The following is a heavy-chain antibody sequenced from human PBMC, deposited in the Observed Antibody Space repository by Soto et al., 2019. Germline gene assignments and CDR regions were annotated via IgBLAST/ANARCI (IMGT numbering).Heavy chain of an antibody. J-gene: IGHJ4*02. V-gene: IGHV3-23*01. CDR2: ISFGGGST. D-gene: IGHD6-19*01. CDR1: GFTFGSYA. CDR3: ATDSFRSGIAVAGNY. Sequence: PGESLKISCAASGFTFGSYAMTWVRQAPGKGLEWVSAISFGGGSTYYADSVKGRFTISRDNSKNTLYLQMTSLRAEDTAIYYCATDSFRSGIAVAGNYWGQGTLVTVS.